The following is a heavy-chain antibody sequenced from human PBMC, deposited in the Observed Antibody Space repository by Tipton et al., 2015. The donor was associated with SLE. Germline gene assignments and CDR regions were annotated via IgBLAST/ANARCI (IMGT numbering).Heavy chain of an antibody. CDR2: INHSGST. D-gene: IGHD2-2*02. V-gene: IGHV4-34*01. Sequence: TLSLTCAVYGGSFSGYYWSWIRQPPGKGLEWIGEINHSGSTNYNPSLKSRVTISADTSKNQFSLKLSSVTAADTAVYYCARGVGYCSSTSCYTLNYWGQGTLVTVSS. CDR1: GGSFSGYY. J-gene: IGHJ4*02. CDR3: ARGVGYCSSTSCYTLNY.